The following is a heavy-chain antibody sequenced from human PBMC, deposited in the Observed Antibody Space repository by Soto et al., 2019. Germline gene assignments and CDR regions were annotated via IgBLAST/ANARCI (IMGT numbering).Heavy chain of an antibody. J-gene: IGHJ3*02. CDR1: GFTFSSYG. V-gene: IGHV3-30*03. CDR3: TTLVTTAVDDAFDI. CDR2: ISYDGSNK. D-gene: IGHD4-17*01. Sequence: ESGGGVVQPGRSLRLSCAASGFTFSSYGMHWVRQAPGKGLEWVAVISYDGSNKYYADSVKGRFTISRDNSKNTLYLQMNSLRAEDTAVYYCTTLVTTAVDDAFDIWGQGTMVTVSS.